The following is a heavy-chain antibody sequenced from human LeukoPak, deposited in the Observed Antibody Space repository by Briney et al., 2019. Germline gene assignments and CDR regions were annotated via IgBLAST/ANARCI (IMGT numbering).Heavy chain of an antibody. V-gene: IGHV3-9*03. CDR2: VSWNSGSI. J-gene: IGHJ6*03. CDR3: AKGPSRYYYMDV. Sequence: PGGSLRLSCVVSGFTFDDYAMHWVRQAPGKGLEWVSGVSWNSGSIGYADSVKGRFTISRDNVKNSLYLQMNSLRAEDMALYYCAKGPSRYYYMDVWGKGATVTVSS. CDR1: GFTFDDYA.